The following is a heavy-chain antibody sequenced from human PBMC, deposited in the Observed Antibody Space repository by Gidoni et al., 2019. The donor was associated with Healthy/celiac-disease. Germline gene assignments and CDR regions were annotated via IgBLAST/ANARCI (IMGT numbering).Heavy chain of an antibody. J-gene: IGHJ4*02. Sequence: QMPMVQSAPEVKKPGTSVKVSCTASGLTFTSPARQWVRQDRGQRPEWIGWIVVGSGNTNYAQKFQERVTITRDMSTSTAYMELSSLRSEDTAVYYCAVGEYDSSGYPTNFDYLGQGALVTVSS. V-gene: IGHV1-58*02. CDR1: GLTFTSPA. CDR2: IVVGSGNT. D-gene: IGHD3-22*01. CDR3: AVGEYDSSGYPTNFDY.